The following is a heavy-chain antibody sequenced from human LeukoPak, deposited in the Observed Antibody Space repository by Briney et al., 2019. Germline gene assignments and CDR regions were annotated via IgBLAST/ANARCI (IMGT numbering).Heavy chain of an antibody. CDR3: AREDSSGQKNY. D-gene: IGHD6-19*01. CDR1: GGSISSYY. J-gene: IGHJ4*02. CDR2: IYYSGST. Sequence: SETLSLTCTVSGGSISSYYWSWIRQPPGEGLEWIGYIYYSGSTNYNPSLKSRVTISVDTSKNQFSLKLSSVTAADTAVYYCAREDSSGQKNYWGQGTLVTVSS. V-gene: IGHV4-59*12.